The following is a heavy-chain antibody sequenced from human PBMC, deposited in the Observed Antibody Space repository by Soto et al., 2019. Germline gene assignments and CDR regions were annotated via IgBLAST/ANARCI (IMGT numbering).Heavy chain of an antibody. Sequence: SETLSLTCTVSGGSISSYYWSWIRQPPGKGLEWIGYIYYSGSTNYNPSLKSRVTISVDTSKNQFSLKLSSVTAADTAVYYCARHSLAAREYYYYMDVWGKGTTVTVSS. CDR2: IYYSGST. CDR3: ARHSLAAREYYYYMDV. CDR1: GGSISSYY. D-gene: IGHD6-6*01. J-gene: IGHJ6*03. V-gene: IGHV4-59*08.